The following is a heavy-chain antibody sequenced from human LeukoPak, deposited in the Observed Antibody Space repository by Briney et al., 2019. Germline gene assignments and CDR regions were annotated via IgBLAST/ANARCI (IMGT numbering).Heavy chain of an antibody. V-gene: IGHV1-8*01. D-gene: IGHD3-22*01. J-gene: IGHJ4*02. CDR1: GYTFTSYD. Sequence: ASVKVSCKASGYTFTSYDINWVRQATGQGLEWMGWMSPNSGNTGYAQKFQGRVTMTRDTSTSTVYMELSSLRSEDTAVYYCASRTPTPSPYYYDSSGYYGLYWGQGTLVTVSS. CDR2: MSPNSGNT. CDR3: ASRTPTPSPYYYDSSGYYGLY.